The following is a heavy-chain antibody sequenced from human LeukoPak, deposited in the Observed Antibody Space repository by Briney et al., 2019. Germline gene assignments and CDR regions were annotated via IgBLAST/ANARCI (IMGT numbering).Heavy chain of an antibody. CDR3: ATRNYYDRSAYYYYYFDY. V-gene: IGHV1-46*02. J-gene: IGHJ4*02. D-gene: IGHD3-22*01. CDR2: INPSGGST. CDR1: GYTFNNYY. Sequence: GASVKVSCKASGYTFNNYYIHWVRQTPGQGLERVGIINPSGGSTSYAQKFQGRGTMTRHTSTSTVYMELSSLRSDDTAVYYCATRNYYDRSAYYYYYFDYWGQGTLVSVSS.